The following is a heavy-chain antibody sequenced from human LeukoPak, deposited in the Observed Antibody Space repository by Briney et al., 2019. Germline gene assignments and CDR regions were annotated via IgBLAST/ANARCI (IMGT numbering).Heavy chain of an antibody. CDR1: GGTFSSYA. D-gene: IGHD3-9*01. CDR3: ARGLRGPHYDILTGLDY. CDR2: IIPIFGTA. V-gene: IGHV1-69*01. J-gene: IGHJ4*02. Sequence: SVKVSCKASGGTFSSYAISWVRQAPGQGLEWMGGIIPIFGTANYAQKFQGRVTIIADESTSTAYMELSSLRSEDTAVYYCARGLRGPHYDILTGLDYWGQGTLVTVSS.